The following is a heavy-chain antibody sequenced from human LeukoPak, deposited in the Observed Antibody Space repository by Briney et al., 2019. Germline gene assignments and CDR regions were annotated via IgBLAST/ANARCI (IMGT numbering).Heavy chain of an antibody. V-gene: IGHV3-33*06. CDR3: AKEATDYVWGSYRPGPFDY. CDR1: GFTFSSYG. Sequence: PGGSLRLSCAASGFTFSSYGMHWVRQAPGKGLEWVAVIWYDGSNKYYADSVKGRFTISRDNSKNTLYLQMNSLRAEDTAVYYCAKEATDYVWGSYRPGPFDYWGQGTLVTVS. D-gene: IGHD3-16*01. J-gene: IGHJ4*02. CDR2: IWYDGSNK.